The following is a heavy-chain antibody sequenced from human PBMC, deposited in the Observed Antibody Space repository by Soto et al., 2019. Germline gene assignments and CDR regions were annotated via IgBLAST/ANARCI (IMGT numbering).Heavy chain of an antibody. CDR3: ARLTLAQDSSGYHIFDY. CDR2: TFYRSKWYN. D-gene: IGHD3-22*01. Sequence: PSQTLSLTCDISGDSVSSNSAAWNWIRQSPSRDLEWLGRTFYRSKWYNDYAVSVKSRITINPDTSKNQFSLQLNSVTPEDSAMYYCARLTLAQDSSGYHIFDYWGLGTLVTVSS. CDR1: GDSVSSNSAA. J-gene: IGHJ4*02. V-gene: IGHV6-1*01.